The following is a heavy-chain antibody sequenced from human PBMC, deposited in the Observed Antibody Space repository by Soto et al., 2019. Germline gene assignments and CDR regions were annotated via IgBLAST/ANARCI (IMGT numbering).Heavy chain of an antibody. D-gene: IGHD3-3*02. CDR2: ISYDGSNK. J-gene: IGHJ6*02. Sequence: PGGSLRLSCAASGFTFSSYGMHWVRQAPGKGLEWVAVISYDGSNKYYADSVKGRFTISRDNSKNTLYLQMNSLRAEDTAVYYCAKDRRAKALGYYYGMDVWGQGTTVTVSS. CDR1: GFTFSSYG. V-gene: IGHV3-30*18. CDR3: AKDRRAKALGYYYGMDV.